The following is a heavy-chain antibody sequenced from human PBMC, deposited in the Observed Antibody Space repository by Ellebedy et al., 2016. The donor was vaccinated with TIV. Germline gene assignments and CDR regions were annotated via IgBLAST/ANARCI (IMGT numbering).Heavy chain of an antibody. D-gene: IGHD1-26*01. J-gene: IGHJ6*03. CDR3: ARAVIVGATHYYYYMDV. V-gene: IGHV4-34*01. CDR2: INHSGST. Sequence: GSLRLSXAVYGGSFSGYYWSWIRQPPGKGLEWIGEINHSGSTNYNPSLKSRVTISVDTSKNQFSLKLSSVTAADTAVYYCARAVIVGATHYYYYMDVWGKGTTVTVSS. CDR1: GGSFSGYY.